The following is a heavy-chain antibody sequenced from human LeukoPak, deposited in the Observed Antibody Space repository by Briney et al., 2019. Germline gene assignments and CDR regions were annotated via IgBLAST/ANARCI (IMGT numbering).Heavy chain of an antibody. J-gene: IGHJ6*03. CDR1: GGSISSYS. CDR3: ARAGADLDYDILTGYYYYYMDV. D-gene: IGHD3-9*01. V-gene: IGHV4-4*07. Sequence: PSETLSLTCTVSGGSISSYSWSWIRQPAGKGLEWIGRIYTSGGTTYNPSLKSRVTMSVDTYKNQCSLKLSSVTAADTAVYYCARAGADLDYDILTGYYYYYMDVWGKGTTVTGSS. CDR2: IYTSGGT.